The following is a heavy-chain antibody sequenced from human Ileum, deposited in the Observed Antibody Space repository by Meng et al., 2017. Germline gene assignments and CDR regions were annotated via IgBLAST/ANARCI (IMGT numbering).Heavy chain of an antibody. CDR1: GGSVNTGSYY. J-gene: IGHJ4*02. V-gene: IGHV4-61*01. D-gene: IGHD3-10*01. Sequence: VLVQEACPGLVRPSETMSLTCTISGGSVNTGSYYWSWIRQPPGKGLEWIGYMYFSGSTYYNPSPKSRVSIAVDTSKNQFSLKLSSVTAADTAVYYCARGPGRGSGSGSFDYWGQGTLVTVSS. CDR3: ARGPGRGSGSGSFDY. CDR2: MYFSGST.